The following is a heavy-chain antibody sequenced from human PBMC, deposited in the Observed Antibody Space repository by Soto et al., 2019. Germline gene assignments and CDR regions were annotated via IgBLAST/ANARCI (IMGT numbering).Heavy chain of an antibody. Sequence: GGSLRLSCAASGFTFSGYAMHWVRQAPGKGLEWVAVISYDGSNKYYADSVKGRFTISRDNSKNTLYLQMNSLRAEDTAVYYCAKDLGSLHAFDIWGQGTMVTVSS. J-gene: IGHJ3*02. D-gene: IGHD6-19*01. V-gene: IGHV3-30-3*01. CDR3: AKDLGSLHAFDI. CDR2: ISYDGSNK. CDR1: GFTFSGYA.